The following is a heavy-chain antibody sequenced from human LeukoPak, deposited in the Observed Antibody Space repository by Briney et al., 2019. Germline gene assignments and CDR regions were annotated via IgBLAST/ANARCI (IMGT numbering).Heavy chain of an antibody. CDR3: ARRSGRRYCSCSSCYIFAY. V-gene: IGHV1-2*02. J-gene: IGHJ4*02. CDR1: GYTFTGYY. CDR2: INPNSGGT. D-gene: IGHD2-2*02. Sequence: ASVTVSCKASGYTFTGYYMHWVRQAPGQGLEWMGWINPNSGGTNYAQKFQGRVTMTRDTSISTAYMELSRLRSDDTAVYYCARRSGRRYCSCSSCYIFAYWGQGTLVTVSS.